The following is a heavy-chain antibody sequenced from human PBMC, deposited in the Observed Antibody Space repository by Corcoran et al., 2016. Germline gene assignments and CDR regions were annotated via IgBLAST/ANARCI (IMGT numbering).Heavy chain of an antibody. D-gene: IGHD4-4*01. CDR2: INANSGNT. CDR3: AGGGYSNYYFDY. Sequence: QVQLVQSGAEVKKPGASVKVSCKASGYTFTSYDINWVRQATGQGLEWMGWINANSGNTGYAQKFQGRVTMTRDTSISTAYMALSSLRSDDTAVYYGAGGGYSNYYFDYWGQGTLVTVSS. V-gene: IGHV1-8*01. J-gene: IGHJ4*02. CDR1: GYTFTSYD.